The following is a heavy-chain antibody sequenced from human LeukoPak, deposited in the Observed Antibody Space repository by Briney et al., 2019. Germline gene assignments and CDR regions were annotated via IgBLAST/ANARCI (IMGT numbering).Heavy chain of an antibody. V-gene: IGHV3-48*01. CDR1: GFTFSSYS. D-gene: IGHD3-10*02. J-gene: IGHJ6*04. Sequence: GGSLRLSCAASGFTFSSYSMNWVRQAPGKGLEWVSYISASGSTIYYADSVKGRFTISRDNAENSLYLQMNSLRAEDTAVYYCAELGITMIGGVWGKGTTVTISS. CDR2: ISASGSTI. CDR3: AELGITMIGGV.